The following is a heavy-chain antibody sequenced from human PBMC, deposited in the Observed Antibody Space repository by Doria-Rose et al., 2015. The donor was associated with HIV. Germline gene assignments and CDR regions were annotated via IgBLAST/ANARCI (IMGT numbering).Heavy chain of an antibody. CDR1: GVSLSSPGMG. CDR2: IFSDDER. D-gene: IGHD6-13*01. CDR3: ARIKSSRWYHKYYFDF. J-gene: IGHJ4*02. V-gene: IGHV2-26*01. Sequence: QVTLKESGPVLVKPTETLTLTCTVSGVSLSSPGMGVSWIRQPPGKALEWLANIFSDDERSYKTSRKSRLTISRGTSKSQVVLTMTDMGPVDTATYYCARIKSSRWYHKYYFDFWGQGTLVIVSA.